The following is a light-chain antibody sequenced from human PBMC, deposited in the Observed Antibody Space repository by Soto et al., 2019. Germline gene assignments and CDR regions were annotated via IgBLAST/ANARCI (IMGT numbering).Light chain of an antibody. Sequence: EIVMTQSPATLSVSPGERATLSCRASQSVSSSLAWYQHKPGQAPRLLIYGASTRATGIPARFSGSGSGTDFTLTISSLQSEDFAIYYCQQYYNWHLTFGPGTKVDIK. J-gene: IGKJ3*01. CDR3: QQYYNWHLT. CDR2: GAS. CDR1: QSVSSS. V-gene: IGKV3-15*01.